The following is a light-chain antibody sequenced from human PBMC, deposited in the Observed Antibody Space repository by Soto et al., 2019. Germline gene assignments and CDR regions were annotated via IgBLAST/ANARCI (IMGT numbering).Light chain of an antibody. V-gene: IGLV2-14*03. CDR3: SSLTNSDTLV. CDR2: DVN. Sequence: QSALTQPASVSGSPGQSITISCTGTSSDVGAYNYVSWYQQHSGKAPKVMIFDVNNRPSGVSYRFSVSKSGNTASLTISGLQAEEEADYYCSSLTNSDTLVFGGGTKLTVL. CDR1: SSDVGAYNY. J-gene: IGLJ2*01.